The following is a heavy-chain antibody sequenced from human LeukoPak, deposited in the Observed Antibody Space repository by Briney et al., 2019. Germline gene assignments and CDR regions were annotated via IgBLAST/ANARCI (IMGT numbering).Heavy chain of an antibody. CDR2: TYYRSKWYN. V-gene: IGHV6-1*01. CDR1: GDSVSSNSAA. Sequence: SQTLSLTFAISGDSVSSNSAAWNWIRQSPSRGLEWLGRTYYRSKWYNDYAVSVKSRITINPDTYKNQFSLQLNYVTPEDTAVYYCARDSPYYGSGSYYGGWFDPWGQGTLVTVAS. CDR3: ARDSPYYGSGSYYGGWFDP. J-gene: IGHJ5*02. D-gene: IGHD3-10*01.